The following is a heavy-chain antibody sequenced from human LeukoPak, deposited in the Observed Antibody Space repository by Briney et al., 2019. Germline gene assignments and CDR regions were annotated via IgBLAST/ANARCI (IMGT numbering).Heavy chain of an antibody. CDR2: ISYDGSNK. CDR1: GFTFSSYA. CDR3: ASQGGLLWFGELSGGMDV. J-gene: IGHJ6*02. V-gene: IGHV3-30-3*01. D-gene: IGHD3-10*01. Sequence: GRSLRLSCAASGFTFSSYAMNWVRQAPGKGLEWVAFISYDGSNKYYADSVKGRFTISRDNSKNTLYLQMNSLRAKDTAVYYCASQGGLLWFGELSGGMDVWGQGTTVTVSS.